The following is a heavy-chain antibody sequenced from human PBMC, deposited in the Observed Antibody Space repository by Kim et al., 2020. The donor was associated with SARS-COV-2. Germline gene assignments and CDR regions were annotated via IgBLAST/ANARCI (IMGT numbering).Heavy chain of an antibody. V-gene: IGHV1-24*01. CDR2: FDPEDGET. CDR1: GYTLTELS. Sequence: ASVKVSCKVSGYTLTELSMHWVRQAPGKGLEWMGGFDPEDGETIYAQKFQGRVTMTEDTSTDTAYMELSSLRSEDTAVYYCAPSYCSSTSCPNWFDPWGQGTLVTVSS. CDR3: APSYCSSTSCPNWFDP. J-gene: IGHJ5*02. D-gene: IGHD2-2*01.